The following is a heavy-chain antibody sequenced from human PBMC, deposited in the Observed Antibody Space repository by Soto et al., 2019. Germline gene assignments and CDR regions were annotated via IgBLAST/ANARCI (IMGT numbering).Heavy chain of an antibody. CDR1: GFTFRTYG. J-gene: IGHJ4*02. D-gene: IGHD3-10*01. CDR3: GAGRDFSDY. Sequence: QVQLVESGGGVVQPGRSLGLSCAASGFTFRTYGMHWVRQAPGKGLEWVALIWDDARNKFYANSVKGRFTISRDNSKNTVELRMKSLRDEDTAVYDSGAGRDFSDYWGLGALVTVSS. CDR2: IWDDARNK. V-gene: IGHV3-33*03.